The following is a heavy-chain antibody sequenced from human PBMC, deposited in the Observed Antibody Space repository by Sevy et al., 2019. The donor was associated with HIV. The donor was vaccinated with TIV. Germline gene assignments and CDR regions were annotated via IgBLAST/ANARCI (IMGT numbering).Heavy chain of an antibody. CDR3: ARQIYYYDSSGYYYAGVHDAFDI. CDR1: GGSISSGDYY. D-gene: IGHD3-22*01. CDR2: IYYSGST. J-gene: IGHJ3*02. Sequence: SETLSLTCTVSGGSISSGDYYWSWIRQPPGKGLEWIGYIYYSGSTYYNPSLKSRVTISVDTSKNQFSLKLSSVTAADTAVYYCARQIYYYDSSGYYYAGVHDAFDIWGQGTMVTVSS. V-gene: IGHV4-30-4*01.